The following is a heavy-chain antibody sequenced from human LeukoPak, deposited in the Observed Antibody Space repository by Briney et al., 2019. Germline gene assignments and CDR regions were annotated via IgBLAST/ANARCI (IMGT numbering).Heavy chain of an antibody. Sequence: GGSLRLSCAASGFTFSSYGMHGVRQAPGKGLEWVAFIRYDGSNKYYADSVKGRFTISRDDSKNTLYLQMNSLRAEDTAVYYCAKDGIDCSGGSCYSGVYFDYWGQGTLVTVSS. CDR2: IRYDGSNK. V-gene: IGHV3-30*02. J-gene: IGHJ4*02. D-gene: IGHD2-15*01. CDR1: GFTFSSYG. CDR3: AKDGIDCSGGSCYSGVYFDY.